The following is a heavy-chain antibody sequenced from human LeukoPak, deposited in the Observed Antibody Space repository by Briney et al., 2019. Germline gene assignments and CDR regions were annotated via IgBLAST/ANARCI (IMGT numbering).Heavy chain of an antibody. Sequence: GGSLRLSCAASGFTFSSYSMNWVRQAPGKGLEWVSSISSSSSYIYYADSVKGRFTISRDNAKDSLYLQMNSLRAEDTAVYYCARDPIAAAGNWFDPWGQGTLVTVSS. J-gene: IGHJ5*02. D-gene: IGHD6-13*01. CDR2: ISSSSSYI. V-gene: IGHV3-21*01. CDR1: GFTFSSYS. CDR3: ARDPIAAAGNWFDP.